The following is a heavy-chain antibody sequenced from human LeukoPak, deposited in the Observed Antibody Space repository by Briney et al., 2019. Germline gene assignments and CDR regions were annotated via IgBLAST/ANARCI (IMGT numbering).Heavy chain of an antibody. CDR1: GYTFTGYY. Sequence: GASVKVSCKASGYTFTGYYMHWVRQAPGQGLEWMGWINPNSGGTNYAQKFQGRVTMTRDTSISTAYMQLSRLTSDDTAVYYCARVGQPTALYYYYYMDVWGKGSTVTVSS. D-gene: IGHD4-17*01. V-gene: IGHV1-2*02. CDR3: ARVGQPTALYYYYYMDV. CDR2: INPNSGGT. J-gene: IGHJ6*03.